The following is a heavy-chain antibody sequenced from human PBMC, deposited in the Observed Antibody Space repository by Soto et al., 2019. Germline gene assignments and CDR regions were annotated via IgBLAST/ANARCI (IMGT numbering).Heavy chain of an antibody. CDR2: IYYSGST. Sequence: PSETLSLTCTVSGGSISSSSYYWGWIRQPPGKGLEWIGSIYYSGSTYYNPSLKSRVTISVDTSKNQFSLKLSSVTAADTAVYYCARSSLGYSYGTDYWGQGTLVTVSS. D-gene: IGHD5-18*01. V-gene: IGHV4-39*01. CDR3: ARSSLGYSYGTDY. CDR1: GGSISSSSYY. J-gene: IGHJ4*02.